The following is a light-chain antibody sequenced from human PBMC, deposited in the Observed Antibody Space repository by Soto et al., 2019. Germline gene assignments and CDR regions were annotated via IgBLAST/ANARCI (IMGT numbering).Light chain of an antibody. J-gene: IGLJ1*01. V-gene: IGLV2-23*01. CDR1: SFDVGFYDL. Sequence: QSALTQPASVSGSPGQSITISCTGTSFDVGFYDLVSWYQQHPGQAPKLVIFEGSKRPSGISNRFSGSKSGNTASLTISGLQAEDEADYYCCSYAGSSDVFGTGTQLTVL. CDR3: CSYAGSSDV. CDR2: EGS.